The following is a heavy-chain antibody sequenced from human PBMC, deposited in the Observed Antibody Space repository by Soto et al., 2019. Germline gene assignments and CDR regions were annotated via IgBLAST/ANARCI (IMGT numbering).Heavy chain of an antibody. Sequence: QVLLQQWGAGLLKPSETLSLTCAVYGGSFSDYYWSWIRQPPGKGLEWIGEINHTGTTNYNPSLKSRVTISVDTSKNQFSLKVNSVTAADTAVYYYARGDLRVPGHWGQGTLVTVSS. CDR1: GGSFSDYY. J-gene: IGHJ1*01. CDR3: ARGDLRVPGH. V-gene: IGHV4-34*01. CDR2: INHTGTT.